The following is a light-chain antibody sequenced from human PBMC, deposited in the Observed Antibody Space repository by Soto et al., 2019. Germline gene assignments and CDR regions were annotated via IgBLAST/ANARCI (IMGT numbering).Light chain of an antibody. Sequence: TQSPALLSVSTGETATLSCKASQPIAIKLAWYQQSPGQTPRLLIYGASTRASGVPDRFSGSGSGTDFTLTITSPQPEDFATYYCQQYYDWPPNTLGHGTKVD. CDR2: GAS. CDR3: QQYYDWPPNT. V-gene: IGKV3D-15*01. J-gene: IGKJ3*01. CDR1: QPIAIK.